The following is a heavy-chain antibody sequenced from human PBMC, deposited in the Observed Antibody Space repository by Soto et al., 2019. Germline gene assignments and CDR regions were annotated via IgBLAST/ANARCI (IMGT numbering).Heavy chain of an antibody. J-gene: IGHJ4*02. CDR2: INAGNGNT. Sequence: QVQLVRSGAEEKKPGASVKVSCKASGYTFTSYAMHWVRQAPGQRLEWMGWINAGNGNTKYSQKFQGRVTITRDTSASTAYMELRSLRSEDTAVYYCARDSGWYVSDYWGQGTLVTVSS. D-gene: IGHD6-19*01. CDR3: ARDSGWYVSDY. CDR1: GYTFTSYA. V-gene: IGHV1-3*05.